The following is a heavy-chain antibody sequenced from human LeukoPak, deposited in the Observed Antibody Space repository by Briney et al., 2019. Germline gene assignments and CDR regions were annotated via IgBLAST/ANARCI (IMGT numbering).Heavy chain of an antibody. CDR2: ISSSGSTI. D-gene: IGHD3-3*01. V-gene: IGHV3-11*04. Sequence: GGSLRLSCAASGFTFSDYYMSWIRQAPGKGLEWVSYISSSGSTIYYADSVKGRFTISRDNAKNSLYLQMNSLRAEDTAVYYCARGLNVRITIFGVVTNAFDIWGQGTMVTVSS. CDR1: GFTFSDYY. J-gene: IGHJ3*02. CDR3: ARGLNVRITIFGVVTNAFDI.